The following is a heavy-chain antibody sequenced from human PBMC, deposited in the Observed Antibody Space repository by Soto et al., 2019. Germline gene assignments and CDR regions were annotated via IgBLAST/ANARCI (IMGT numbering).Heavy chain of an antibody. V-gene: IGHV4-30-2*03. Sequence: PSETLSLTCAVSGGSISSGGYSCSWIRQPPGKGVEWIGYIYDSGSTYYNPSLKSRVTISVDTSKNQFSLKLSSVTAADTAVYYCATSNWFDPWGQGTLVTVSS. CDR1: GGSISSGGYS. CDR2: IYDSGST. J-gene: IGHJ5*02. CDR3: ATSNWFDP.